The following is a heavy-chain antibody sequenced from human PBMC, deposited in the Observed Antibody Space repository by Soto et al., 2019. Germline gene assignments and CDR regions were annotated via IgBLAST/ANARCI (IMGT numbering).Heavy chain of an antibody. CDR1: GFSLSNARMG. D-gene: IGHD1-20*01. Sequence: ESGPTLVNPTETLTLTCTVSGFSLSNARMGVSWIRQPPGKALEWLAHIFSNDEKSYSTSLKSRLTISKDTSKSQVVLTMTNMDPVDTATYYCARTPITGTGYYYGMDVWGQGTTVTVSS. CDR2: IFSNDEK. V-gene: IGHV2-26*01. CDR3: ARTPITGTGYYYGMDV. J-gene: IGHJ6*02.